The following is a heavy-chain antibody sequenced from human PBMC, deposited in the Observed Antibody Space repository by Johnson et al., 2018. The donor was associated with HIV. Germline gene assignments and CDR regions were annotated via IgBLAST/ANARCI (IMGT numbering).Heavy chain of an antibody. J-gene: IGHJ3*02. CDR2: ISWISGTI. D-gene: IGHD6-19*01. V-gene: IGHV3-9*01. CDR3: AKDLRLSSGQWLVQGGAFDI. CDR1: GFTFDDYA. Sequence: VQLVESGGGLEQPGRSLRLSCEASGFTFDDYAMHWVRQAPGKGLEWVSGISWISGTIGYADSVKGRFTISRANAKKSLYLQMDSLRAEDTALYYCAKDLRLSSGQWLVQGGAFDIWGQGTMVTVSS.